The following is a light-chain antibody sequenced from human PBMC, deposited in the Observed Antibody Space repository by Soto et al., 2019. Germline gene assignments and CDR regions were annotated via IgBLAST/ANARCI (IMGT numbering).Light chain of an antibody. CDR1: SSNIGAGYD. V-gene: IGLV1-40*01. CDR2: DNT. J-gene: IGLJ3*02. Sequence: QSVLTQPPSVSGAPGQRVTISCTGSSSNIGAGYDVQWYQQFPGTAPKLLIYDNTNRPSGVPDRFSGSRSGTSASLAITGLQAEDEADYYCQSYDGSLRGVVFGGGTKLTVL. CDR3: QSYDGSLRGVV.